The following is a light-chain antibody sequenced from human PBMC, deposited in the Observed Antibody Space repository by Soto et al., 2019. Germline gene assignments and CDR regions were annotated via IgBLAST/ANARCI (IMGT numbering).Light chain of an antibody. V-gene: IGKV3-20*01. CDR3: QQYGGSPLT. CDR2: GAS. J-gene: IGKJ5*01. Sequence: IGLTKFPGTLTLSPGGRATLSCRASPSVSRRLAWYQHRPGQSPRLLISGASMRASGVPVRFSGSGSGTDFTLTIIRREPEDFFVYYCQQYGGSPLTFGQGTRLEI. CDR1: PSVSRR.